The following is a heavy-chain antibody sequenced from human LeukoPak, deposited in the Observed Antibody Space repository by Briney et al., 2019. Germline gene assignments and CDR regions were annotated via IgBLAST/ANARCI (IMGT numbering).Heavy chain of an antibody. CDR2: IYYSGST. J-gene: IGHJ4*02. V-gene: IGHV4-59*01. CDR3: ARDTGGVFDY. D-gene: IGHD2-8*02. Sequence: SETLSLTCTVSGGSISSYYWSWIRQPPGKGLEWIGYIYYSGSTNYNPSLKSRVTISVDTSKNKFSLKLSSVTAADTAVYYCARDTGGVFDYWGQGTLVTVSS. CDR1: GGSISSYY.